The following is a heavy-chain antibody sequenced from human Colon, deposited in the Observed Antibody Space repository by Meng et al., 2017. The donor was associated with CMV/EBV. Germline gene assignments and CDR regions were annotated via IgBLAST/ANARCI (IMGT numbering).Heavy chain of an antibody. CDR1: GGTFSTNA. D-gene: IGHD1-1*01. J-gene: IGHJ5*02. CDR3: ARDAAYSWKGANWFDP. V-gene: IGHV1-69*10. Sequence: SVKVSCKASGGTFSTNAITWVRQAPGHGLEWMGGILPVLDVGHHAQKFQGRVTITADKSTSTAYMELSSLRSDDTAVYYWARDAAYSWKGANWFDPWGQGTLVTVSS. CDR2: ILPVLDVG.